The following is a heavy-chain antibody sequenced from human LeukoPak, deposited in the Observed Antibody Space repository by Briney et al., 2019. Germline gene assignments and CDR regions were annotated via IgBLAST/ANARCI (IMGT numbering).Heavy chain of an antibody. CDR3: AREGTTVVTPDAFDI. V-gene: IGHV3-33*01. J-gene: IGHJ3*02. CDR2: IWYDGSNK. D-gene: IGHD4-23*01. Sequence: PGGSLRLSCAASGFTFSSYGMHWVRQAPGKGLEWVAVIWYDGSNKYYADSVKGRFTISRDNSKNTLYLQMNSLRAEDTAVYYCAREGTTVVTPDAFDIWGQGTMVTVSS. CDR1: GFTFSSYG.